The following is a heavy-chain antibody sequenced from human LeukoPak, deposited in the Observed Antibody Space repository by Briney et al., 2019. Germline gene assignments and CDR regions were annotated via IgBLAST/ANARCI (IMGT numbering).Heavy chain of an antibody. CDR1: GGSFSGYY. D-gene: IGHD2-15*01. Sequence: PSETLSLTCAVYGGSFSGYYWSWIRQPPGKGLEWIGEINHSGSTNYNPSPKSRVTISVDTSKNQFSLKLSSVTAADTAVYYCARFKPHPRIAAHYYYGMDVWGQGTTVTVSS. CDR2: INHSGST. CDR3: ARFKPHPRIAAHYYYGMDV. J-gene: IGHJ6*02. V-gene: IGHV4-34*01.